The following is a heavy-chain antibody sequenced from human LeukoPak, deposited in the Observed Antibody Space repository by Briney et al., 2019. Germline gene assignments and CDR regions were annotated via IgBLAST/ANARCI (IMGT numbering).Heavy chain of an antibody. Sequence: GGSLRLSCAASGFTFRSYWMSWVRQASRKGLEWVANIKQDGSEKYYVDSVKGRFTISRDNAKNSLYLQMNSVGAEDTAVYYCARAGGRRATFADYWGQGTLVTVSS. CDR3: ARAGGRRATFADY. J-gene: IGHJ4*02. CDR2: IKQDGSEK. CDR1: GFTFRSYW. V-gene: IGHV3-7*01. D-gene: IGHD1-26*01.